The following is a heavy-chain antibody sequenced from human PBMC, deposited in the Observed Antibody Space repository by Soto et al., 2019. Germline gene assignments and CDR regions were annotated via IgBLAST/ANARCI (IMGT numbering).Heavy chain of an antibody. V-gene: IGHV1-18*01. CDR2: ISAYNGNT. CDR1: GYTFTSYG. Sequence: ASVKVSCKASGYTFTSYGISWVRQAPGQGLEWMGWISAYNGNTNYAQKLQGRVTMTTDTSTSTAYMELRSLRSDDTAVYYCARDVRPYYYGSGSYLSWGQGTLVTVSS. D-gene: IGHD3-10*01. J-gene: IGHJ4*02. CDR3: ARDVRPYYYGSGSYLS.